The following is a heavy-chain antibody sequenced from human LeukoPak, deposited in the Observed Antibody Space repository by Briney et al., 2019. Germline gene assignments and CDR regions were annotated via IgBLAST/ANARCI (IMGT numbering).Heavy chain of an antibody. D-gene: IGHD3-10*01. J-gene: IGHJ6*03. CDR3: ARDARRWGYYGSESYYPDYYYYYMDV. V-gene: IGHV4-4*07. Sequence: SETLPLTCTFTGGSLSSYYWSWIRQPARRGRDWIGRIYTVGSTNYNPCLKSRVTMSVDTSNNQLSLKLGSVTAADTAVYYCARDARRWGYYGSESYYPDYYYYYMDVWGKGTTVTISS. CDR2: IYTVGST. CDR1: GGSLSSYY.